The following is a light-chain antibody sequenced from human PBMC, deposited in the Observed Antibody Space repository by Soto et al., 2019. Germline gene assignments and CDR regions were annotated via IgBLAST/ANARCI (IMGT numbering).Light chain of an antibody. CDR1: QSVTSNY. V-gene: IGKV3-20*01. CDR3: KHHGGPSWR. Sequence: EIVLTQSPGTLSLSPGERATLSCRASQSVTSNYLAWYQQRPGQAPRLLIFGTSSSATGIPDKFSGRGSGTDFTLTISSLELDHFAAYSCKHHGGPSWRFGKRIKGDIK. J-gene: IGKJ1*01. CDR2: GTS.